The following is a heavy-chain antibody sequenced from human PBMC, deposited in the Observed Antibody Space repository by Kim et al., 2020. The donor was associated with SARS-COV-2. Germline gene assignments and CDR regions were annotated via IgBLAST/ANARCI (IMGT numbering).Heavy chain of an antibody. J-gene: IGHJ4*02. CDR3: ARGYSGYETLN. Sequence: ANYAQKFQGRVTITADESTSTAYMELSSLRSEDTAVYYCARGYSGYETLNWGQGTLVTVSS. CDR2: A. D-gene: IGHD5-12*01. V-gene: IGHV1-69*01.